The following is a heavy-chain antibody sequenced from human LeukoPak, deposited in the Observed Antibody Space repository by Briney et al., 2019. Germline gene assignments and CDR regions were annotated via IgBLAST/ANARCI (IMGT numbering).Heavy chain of an antibody. CDR1: GFTFSSYT. CDR2: ISGSSTYI. Sequence: GGSLRLSCAASGFTFSSYTINWVRQAPGKGLEWVSSISGSSTYIYYADSVKGRFTISRDNAKNSLYLQMNTLRAEDTAVYYCARDIYGGNWPNEYWGQGTLVTVSS. V-gene: IGHV3-21*01. CDR3: ARDIYGGNWPNEY. J-gene: IGHJ4*02. D-gene: IGHD4-23*01.